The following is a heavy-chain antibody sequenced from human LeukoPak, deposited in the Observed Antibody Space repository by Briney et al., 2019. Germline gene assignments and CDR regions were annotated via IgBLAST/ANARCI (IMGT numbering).Heavy chain of an antibody. CDR3: ARDDMHYDLDV. J-gene: IGHJ6*02. Sequence: GGSLRLSCAASGFTFSSYAMSWVRQAPGKGLEWVSVIYSGGSTYYADSVKGRFTISRDNSKNTLYLQMNSLRAEDTAVYYCARDDMHYDLDVWGQGTTVTVSS. V-gene: IGHV3-66*01. CDR2: IYSGGST. CDR1: GFTFSSYA.